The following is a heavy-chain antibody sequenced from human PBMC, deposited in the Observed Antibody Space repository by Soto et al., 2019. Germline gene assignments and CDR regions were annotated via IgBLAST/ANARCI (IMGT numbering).Heavy chain of an antibody. J-gene: IGHJ6*02. Sequence: GGSLRLSCAASGFTFSSYAMSWVRQAPGKGLEWVSAISGSGGSTYYADSVKGRFTISRDNSKNTLYLQMNSLRAEDMAVYYCAKSGRETLESPRIVQEARGTVYYGMDVWGQGTTVTVSS. V-gene: IGHV3-23*01. CDR1: GFTFSSYA. D-gene: IGHD2-8*01. CDR2: ISGSGGST. CDR3: AKSGRETLESPRIVQEARGTVYYGMDV.